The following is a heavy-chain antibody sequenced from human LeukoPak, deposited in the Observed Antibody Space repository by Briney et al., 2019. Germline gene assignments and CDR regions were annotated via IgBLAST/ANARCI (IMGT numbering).Heavy chain of an antibody. Sequence: SVKVSCKASGGTFSSYAISWVRQAPGQGLEWMGGIIPIFGTANYAQKFQGRVTITADESTSTAYMELSSLRSEDTAVYYCARSSGSPYGMDVWGKGTTVTVSS. CDR1: GGTFSSYA. J-gene: IGHJ6*04. CDR2: IIPIFGTA. CDR3: ARSSGSPYGMDV. V-gene: IGHV1-69*13. D-gene: IGHD3-10*01.